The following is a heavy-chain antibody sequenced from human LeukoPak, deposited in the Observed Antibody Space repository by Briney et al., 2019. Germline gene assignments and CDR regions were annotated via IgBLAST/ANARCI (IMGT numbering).Heavy chain of an antibody. CDR3: ARGGYSYGYSDY. CDR2: ISSSSSYI. CDR1: GFTFSSYS. V-gene: IGHV3-21*01. Sequence: KTGGSLRLSCAASGFTFSSYSMNWVRQAPGKGLEWVSSISSSSSYIYYADSMKGRFTISRDNAKNSLYLQMNSLRAEDTAVYYCARGGYSYGYSDYWGQGTLVTVSS. J-gene: IGHJ4*02. D-gene: IGHD5-18*01.